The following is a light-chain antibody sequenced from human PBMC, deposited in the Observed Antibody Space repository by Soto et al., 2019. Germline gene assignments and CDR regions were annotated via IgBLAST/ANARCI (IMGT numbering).Light chain of an antibody. CDR3: QSYDSSLSGLYG. CDR2: GNS. V-gene: IGLV1-40*01. J-gene: IGLJ1*01. Sequence: QSVLTQPPSVSGAPGQRVTISCTRSSSNIGAGYAVHWYQQLPGTAPKLLIYGNSNRPSGVPDRFSGSKSGTSASLAITGLQAADEADYYCQSYDSSLSGLYGCGTGTEVTVL. CDR1: SSNIGAGYA.